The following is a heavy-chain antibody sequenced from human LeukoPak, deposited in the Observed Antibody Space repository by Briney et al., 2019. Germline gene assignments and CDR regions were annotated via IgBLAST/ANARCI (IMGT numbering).Heavy chain of an antibody. CDR2: IHPSTGNP. D-gene: IGHD3-16*02. Sequence: ASVKVSCKASGYTFTNYAMNWVRQAPGQGLEWMGWIHPSTGNPTCAQGFTGRFVFSLDTSVSTTYLQIRGLKAEDTAVYYCARAFQSLGGLSLPDFWGQGTLVTVSS. CDR3: ARAFQSLGGLSLPDF. J-gene: IGHJ4*02. V-gene: IGHV7-4-1*02. CDR1: GYTFTNYA.